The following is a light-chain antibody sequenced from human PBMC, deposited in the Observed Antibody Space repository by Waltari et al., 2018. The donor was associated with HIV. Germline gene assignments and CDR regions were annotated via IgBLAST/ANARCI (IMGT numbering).Light chain of an antibody. CDR3: AAWSGSLSGVV. J-gene: IGLJ2*01. CDR2: RNN. Sequence: QSLLTPPPSASGPAGQRATIPCSGSSSNIRSYYVYWYQQHTAKAPKLLIYRNNQRPSGVPDRFSGSKSCTSGSLAISGRRSEDEADYFCAAWSGSLSGVVFGGGTKLTVL. CDR1: SSNIRSYY. V-gene: IGLV1-47*01.